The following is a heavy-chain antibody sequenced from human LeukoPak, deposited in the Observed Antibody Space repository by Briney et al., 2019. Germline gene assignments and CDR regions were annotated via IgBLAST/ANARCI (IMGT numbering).Heavy chain of an antibody. V-gene: IGHV3-74*01. Sequence: PGGSLRLSCAASGFTFSGSWMHWVRQAPGKGLVWVSRMNGDGSVTTYADSVKGRFTISRDNAKKSLYLQMNSLRAEDTAVYYCARLELIEVATMGWFDPWGQGTLVTVSS. D-gene: IGHD5-24*01. CDR3: ARLELIEVATMGWFDP. CDR2: MNGDGSVT. CDR1: GFTFSGSW. J-gene: IGHJ5*02.